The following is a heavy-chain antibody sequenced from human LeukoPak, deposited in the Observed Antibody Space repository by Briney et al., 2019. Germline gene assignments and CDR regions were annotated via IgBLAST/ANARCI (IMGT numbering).Heavy chain of an antibody. V-gene: IGHV4-59*12. CDR1: GGSISSYY. Sequence: SETLSLTCTVSGGSISSYYWSWIRQPPGKGLEWIGYVYYSGSTNYNPSLKSRVTISVDTSKNQFSLKLSSVTAADTAVYYCARARRSRSPYGSGSYYGTFDYWGQGTLVTVSS. D-gene: IGHD3-10*01. J-gene: IGHJ4*02. CDR3: ARARRSRSPYGSGSYYGTFDY. CDR2: VYYSGST.